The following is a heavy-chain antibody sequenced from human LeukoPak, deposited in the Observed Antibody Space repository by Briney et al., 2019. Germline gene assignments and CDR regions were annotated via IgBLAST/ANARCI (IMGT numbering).Heavy chain of an antibody. J-gene: IGHJ6*03. CDR2: IRYDGSNK. D-gene: IGHD1-26*01. V-gene: IGHV3-30*02. CDR1: GFTFSSYG. CDR3: AKGYGWEASYYYYYVDV. Sequence: GGSLRLSCAASGFTFSSYGMHWVRQAPGKGLEWVAFIRYDGSNKYYADSVKGRFTISRDNSKNTLYLQMNSLRAEDTAAYYCAKGYGWEASYYYYYVDVWGKGTTVTISS.